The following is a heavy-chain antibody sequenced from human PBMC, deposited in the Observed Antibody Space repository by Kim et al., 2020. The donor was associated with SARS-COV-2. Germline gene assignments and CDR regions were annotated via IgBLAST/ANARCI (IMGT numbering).Heavy chain of an antibody. D-gene: IGHD3-22*01. J-gene: IGHJ4*02. CDR1: GFTFGDYA. CDR3: ACNYYDSSGYLDY. CDR2: IRSKAYGGTT. V-gene: IGHV3-49*03. Sequence: GGSLRLSCTASGFTFGDYAMSWFRQAPGKGLEWVGFIRSKAYGGTTEYAASVKGRFTISRDDSKSIAYLQMNSLKTEDTAVYYCACNYYDSSGYLDYWGQGTLVTVSS.